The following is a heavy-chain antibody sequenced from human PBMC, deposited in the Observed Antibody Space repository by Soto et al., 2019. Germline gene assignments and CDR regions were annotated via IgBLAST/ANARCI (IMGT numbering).Heavy chain of an antibody. D-gene: IGHD1-1*01. CDR1: GVSISRYY. Sequence: PSETLSLTCTVSGVSISRYYWSWMRQSPGKEMEWIGFIHHSGRTNSNPSLQSRLTMSVDTSKNQFSLSLSSVAAADTAVYYCARDGDVVLFRTNWKSVGYFDYWGQGTLVTVS. CDR3: ARDGDVVLFRTNWKSVGYFDY. CDR2: IHHSGRT. V-gene: IGHV4-59*01. J-gene: IGHJ4*02.